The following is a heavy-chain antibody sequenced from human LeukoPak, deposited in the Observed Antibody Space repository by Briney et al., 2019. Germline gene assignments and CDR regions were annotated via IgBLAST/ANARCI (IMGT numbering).Heavy chain of an antibody. CDR1: GGSISSSNW. J-gene: IGHJ4*02. D-gene: IGHD3-10*01. CDR3: ARYYGSGRDGDY. Sequence: SETLSLTCAVSGGSISSSNWWSWVRQPPGKGLEWIGEIYHSGSTNYNPSLKSRVTISVDTSKNKFSLKVNSVTAADTAVYFCARYYGSGRDGDYWGQGTLVTVSS. V-gene: IGHV4-4*02. CDR2: IYHSGST.